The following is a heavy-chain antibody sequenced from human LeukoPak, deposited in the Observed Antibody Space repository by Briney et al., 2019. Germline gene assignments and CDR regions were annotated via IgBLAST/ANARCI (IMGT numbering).Heavy chain of an antibody. CDR1: GGSFSGYY. CDR2: INHSGST. D-gene: IGHD3-10*01. J-gene: IGHJ5*02. CDR3: ARDLPFGGFGELLGNWFDP. V-gene: IGHV4-34*01. Sequence: PSETLSLTCAVYGGSFSGYYWSWIRQPPGKGLEWIGEINHSGSTNYNPSLKSRVTISVDTSKNQFSLKLSSVTAADTAVYYCARDLPFGGFGELLGNWFDPWGQGTLVTVSS.